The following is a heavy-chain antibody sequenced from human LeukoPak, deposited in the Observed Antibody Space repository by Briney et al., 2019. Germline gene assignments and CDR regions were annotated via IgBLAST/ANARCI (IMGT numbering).Heavy chain of an antibody. CDR3: ARSAGGVPYCGGDCYSPPSHYYYMDV. J-gene: IGHJ6*03. CDR2: IIPMFATP. V-gene: IGHV1-69*13. D-gene: IGHD2-21*01. Sequence: SVKVSCKAHGGTFSSYAISWVRQAPGKGLEWMGGIIPMFATPNYAQRYQARVTITADESTSTASMEVSSLRSEDTAVYYCARSAGGVPYCGGDCYSPPSHYYYMDVWGKGTSVTVSS. CDR1: GGTFSSYA.